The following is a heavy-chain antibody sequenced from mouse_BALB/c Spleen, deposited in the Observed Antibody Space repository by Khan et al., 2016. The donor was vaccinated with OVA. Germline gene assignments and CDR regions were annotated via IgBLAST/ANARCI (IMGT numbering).Heavy chain of an antibody. CDR1: GFSLSSNG. J-gene: IGHJ4*01. D-gene: IGHD1-1*01. CDR2: ICGDGST. V-gene: IGHV2-3*01. Sequence: VQLQESGPGLVAPSQSLSITCTVSGFSLSSNGVSWVRQPPGKGLEWLGVICGDGSTNYHSTLKSRLVIRTENSKSQVFLKLNSLQTDDTATYYCAKFTPDYYSMDYWGQGTSVTVSS. CDR3: AKFTPDYYSMDY.